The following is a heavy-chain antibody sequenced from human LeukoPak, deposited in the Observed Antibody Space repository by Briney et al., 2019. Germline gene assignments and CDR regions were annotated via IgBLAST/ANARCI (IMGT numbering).Heavy chain of an antibody. CDR3: ARGGDVDPLDY. CDR1: GGSISSYY. Sequence: SETLSLTCTVSGGSISSYYWSWIRQPPGKGLEWIGYIYYSGSTNYNPSLKSRVTISVDTSRNQFSLKLSSVTAADAAVYHCARGGDVDPLDYWGQGTLVTVSS. CDR2: IYYSGST. J-gene: IGHJ4*02. D-gene: IGHD5-12*01. V-gene: IGHV4-59*01.